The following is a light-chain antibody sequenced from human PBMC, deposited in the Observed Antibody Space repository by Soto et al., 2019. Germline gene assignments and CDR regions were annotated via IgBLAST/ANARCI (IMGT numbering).Light chain of an antibody. CDR1: QSVTSN. Sequence: EVVMTQSPDTLSVSPGERATLSCRASQSVTSNLAWYQQKLGQAPRLLIYGASTRATGISARFSGSGSGTEFTLTISSLQSEDFAIYYCQQYNNWPLTFGQGTKVDIK. CDR2: GAS. V-gene: IGKV3-15*01. CDR3: QQYNNWPLT. J-gene: IGKJ1*01.